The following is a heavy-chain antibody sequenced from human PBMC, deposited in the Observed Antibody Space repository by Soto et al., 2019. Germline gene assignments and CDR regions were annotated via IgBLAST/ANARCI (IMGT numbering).Heavy chain of an antibody. CDR1: GGSISSSSYY. V-gene: IGHV4-39*01. CDR2: IYYSGST. J-gene: IGHJ6*02. CDR3: ARGGDLVVVPAAIAAYSYYGMDV. D-gene: IGHD2-2*01. Sequence: PSETLSLTCTVSGGSISSSSYYWGWIRQPPGKGLEWIGSIYYSGSTYYNPSLKSRVTISVDTSKNQFSLKLSSVTAADTAVYYCARGGDLVVVPAAIAAYSYYGMDVWGQGTTVTVSS.